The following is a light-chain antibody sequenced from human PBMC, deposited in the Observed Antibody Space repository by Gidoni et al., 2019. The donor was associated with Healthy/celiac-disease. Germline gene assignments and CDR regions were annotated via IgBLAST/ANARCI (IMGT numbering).Light chain of an antibody. V-gene: IGKV4-1*01. CDR2: WAS. J-gene: IGKJ4*01. Sequence: DIVMTQSPDHLAVSLGERDTINCKSSQSVLYSSNNKNYLAWYQQKPGQPPKLLIYWASTRESGVPDRFSGSGSGTDFTLTISSLQAEDVAVYYCQQYYSTPLTFGGGTKVEIK. CDR1: QSVLYSSNNKNY. CDR3: QQYYSTPLT.